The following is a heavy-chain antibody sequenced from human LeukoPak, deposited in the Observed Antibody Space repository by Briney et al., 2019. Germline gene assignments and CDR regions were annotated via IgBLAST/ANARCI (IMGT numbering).Heavy chain of an antibody. CDR2: IASKTDGGTT. J-gene: IGHJ4*02. V-gene: IGHV3-15*04. CDR3: TTGIRGD. CDR1: GFTFSMYA. Sequence: GGSLRLSCAASGFTFSMYAMSWVRQAPGKGLEWVGRIASKTDGGTTDYAAPVKGRFTISRDDSKNTLFLQMNSLKTEDTAVYYCTTGIRGDCGQGTLVTVSS.